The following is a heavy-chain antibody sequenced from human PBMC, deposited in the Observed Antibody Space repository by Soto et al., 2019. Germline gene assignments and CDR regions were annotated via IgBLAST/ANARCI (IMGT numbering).Heavy chain of an antibody. J-gene: IGHJ4*02. CDR1: GYTFTSYY. CDR2: INPSGGST. Sequence: ASVKVSCTASGYTFTSYYMHWVRQAPGQGLEWMGIINPSGGSTSYAQKFQGRVTMTTDTSTSTAYMELKSLRYDDTAVYYCAREGQLGYWGQGTPVTVSS. V-gene: IGHV1-46*01. D-gene: IGHD6-6*01. CDR3: AREGQLGY.